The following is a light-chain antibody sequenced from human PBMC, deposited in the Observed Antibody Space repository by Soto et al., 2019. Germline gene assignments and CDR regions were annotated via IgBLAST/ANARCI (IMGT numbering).Light chain of an antibody. CDR3: QQSYRTPFG. Sequence: DSQMTQSPSSLSASVGDRVTITCRASQSMNNYLNWYQQKPGKAPNLLIYAASSLQSGVPSRFSGSGSGTDFTLTISSLQPEDFATYYCQQSYRTPFGFGPGTKGAIK. J-gene: IGKJ3*01. V-gene: IGKV1-39*01. CDR1: QSMNNY. CDR2: AAS.